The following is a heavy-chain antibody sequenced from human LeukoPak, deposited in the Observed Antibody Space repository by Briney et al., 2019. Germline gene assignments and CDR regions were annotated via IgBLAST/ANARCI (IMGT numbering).Heavy chain of an antibody. J-gene: IGHJ6*03. CDR1: GFTFSGSA. Sequence: GGSLRLSCAASGFTFSGSAMHWVRQAPGKGLEGVSYISSSGSTIYYADSVKGRFTISRDNAKNSLYLQMNSLRAEDTAVYYCASGSISAARTYYYYYYMDVWGKGTTVTVSS. CDR3: ASGSISAARTYYYYYYMDV. V-gene: IGHV3-48*03. CDR2: ISSSGSTI. D-gene: IGHD3-10*01.